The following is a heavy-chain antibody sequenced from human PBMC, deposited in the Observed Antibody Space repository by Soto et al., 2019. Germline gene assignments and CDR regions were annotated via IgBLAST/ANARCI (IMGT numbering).Heavy chain of an antibody. J-gene: IGHJ6*02. Sequence: PSETLSLTSTVSGGSISSYYWSWIRQPPGKGLEWIGYIYYSGSTNYYPSLKSRVTISVDTSKNQFSLKLSSVTAADTAVYYCARDLTMVRPEYYYGMDVWGQGTTVTVSS. V-gene: IGHV4-59*01. CDR1: GGSISSYY. D-gene: IGHD3-10*01. CDR3: ARDLTMVRPEYYYGMDV. CDR2: IYYSGST.